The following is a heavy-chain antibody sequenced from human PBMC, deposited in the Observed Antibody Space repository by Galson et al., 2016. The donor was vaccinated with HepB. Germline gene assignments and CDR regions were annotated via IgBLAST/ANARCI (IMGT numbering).Heavy chain of an antibody. J-gene: IGHJ4*02. D-gene: IGHD3-10*01. CDR3: ARGAMIRGWWYYFDY. V-gene: IGHV3-74*01. CDR1: GFTFSSYW. Sequence: SLRLSCAASGFTFSSYWMHWVRQAPGKGLVWVSRINSDGSSTSYVDSVKGRFTISGDNAENTLYLQMNSLRAEDTAVYYCARGAMIRGWWYYFDYWGQGTLVTVSS. CDR2: INSDGSST.